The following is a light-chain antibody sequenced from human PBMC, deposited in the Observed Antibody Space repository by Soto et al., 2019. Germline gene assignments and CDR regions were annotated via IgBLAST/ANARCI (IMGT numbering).Light chain of an antibody. CDR3: QQLNSDLGT. CDR2: AAS. J-gene: IGKJ1*01. Sequence: IQLTQSPSFLSASVGDRVTITCRASQGISSYLAWYQQKPGKAPKVLIYAASTLQSGVPSRFSGSASGTEFTLTISSLQREDFATYYCQQLNSDLGTFGQGTKV. V-gene: IGKV1-9*01. CDR1: QGISSY.